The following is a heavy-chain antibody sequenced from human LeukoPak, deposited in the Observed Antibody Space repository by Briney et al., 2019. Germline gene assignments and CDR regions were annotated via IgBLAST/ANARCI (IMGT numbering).Heavy chain of an antibody. Sequence: GGSLRLSCAASGFTFSSHWMHWVRQAPGKGLMWISRINSDGSSTTYADSVKGRFTISRDNAKNTLYLQMNSLRAEDMAVYYCARALSGRDDYWGQGTLVTVSS. CDR1: GFTFSSHW. D-gene: IGHD2-15*01. CDR3: ARALSGRDDY. V-gene: IGHV3-74*01. J-gene: IGHJ4*02. CDR2: INSDGSST.